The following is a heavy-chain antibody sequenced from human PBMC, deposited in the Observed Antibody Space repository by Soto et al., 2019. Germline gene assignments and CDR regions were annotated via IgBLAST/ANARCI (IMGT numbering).Heavy chain of an antibody. V-gene: IGHV6-1*01. CDR1: GDSVPSNSAA. J-gene: IGHJ6*03. D-gene: IGHD1-7*01. CDR3: AGTTSLQWYYMDV. CDR2: TYYRSRWYN. Sequence: SQTLSLTCAISGDSVPSNSAAWNWIRQSPSRGLEWLGRTYYRSRWYNDYAVSVKSRITVNPDTSKNQFSLHLNPVTPEDTAVYYCAGTTSLQWYYMDVWDKGTTVTVSS.